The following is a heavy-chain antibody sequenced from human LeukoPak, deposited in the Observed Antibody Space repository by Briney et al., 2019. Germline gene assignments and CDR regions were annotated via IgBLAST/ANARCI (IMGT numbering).Heavy chain of an antibody. D-gene: IGHD3-10*01. CDR2: INPSSGGT. CDR3: ARGESYGSGSKSNWFDP. Sequence: ASVKVSCKASGYTFTGYYMHWVRQAPGQGLEWMGWINPSSGGTNYAQKFQGRVTMTRDTSISTAYMELSRLRSDDTAVYYCARGESYGSGSKSNWFDPWGQGTLVTVSS. CDR1: GYTFTGYY. V-gene: IGHV1-2*02. J-gene: IGHJ5*02.